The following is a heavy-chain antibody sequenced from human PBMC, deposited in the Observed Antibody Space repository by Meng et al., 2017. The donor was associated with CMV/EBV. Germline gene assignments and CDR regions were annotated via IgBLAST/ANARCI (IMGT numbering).Heavy chain of an antibody. CDR2: ISAYNDNT. V-gene: IGHV1-18*01. J-gene: IGHJ4*02. Sequence: CKASGYTFTSYGISWVRQAPGQGLEWMGWISAYNDNTNYAQKLQGRVTMTTDTSTSTAYMELRSLRSDDTAVYYCARPFGVVNLPDYWGQGTLAPSPQ. CDR1: GYTFTSYG. D-gene: IGHD3-3*01. CDR3: ARPFGVVNLPDY.